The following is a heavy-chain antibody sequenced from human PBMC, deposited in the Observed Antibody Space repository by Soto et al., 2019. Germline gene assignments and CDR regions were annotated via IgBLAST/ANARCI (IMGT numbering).Heavy chain of an antibody. J-gene: IGHJ4*02. V-gene: IGHV2-5*02. D-gene: IGHD6-19*01. Sequence: QITLKESGPTLVKPTQTLTLTCTFSGFSLSSTRMAVGWIRQPPGKALEWLALIYWDDDKRYRPFLKSRLTITKDTSKNQVVLTMSNMDPLDTARYYCAHIVVAGLGYYFDYWGQGTLVTVSS. CDR2: IYWDDDK. CDR1: GFSLSSTRMA. CDR3: AHIVVAGLGYYFDY.